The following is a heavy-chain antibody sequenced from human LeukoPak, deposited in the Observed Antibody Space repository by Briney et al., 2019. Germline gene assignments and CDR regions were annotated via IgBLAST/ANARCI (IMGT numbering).Heavy chain of an antibody. CDR2: ISGSGGST. V-gene: IGHV3-23*01. Sequence: GGSLRLSCAASGFTFSTYAMSWVRQSPGKGLEWVSTISGSGGSTYYADSVKGRFTISRDNSKNALYLQMNSLRAEDTAVYYCAKDRGYYDSSGYSVWGQGTLATVSS. D-gene: IGHD3-22*01. J-gene: IGHJ4*02. CDR1: GFTFSTYA. CDR3: AKDRGYYDSSGYSV.